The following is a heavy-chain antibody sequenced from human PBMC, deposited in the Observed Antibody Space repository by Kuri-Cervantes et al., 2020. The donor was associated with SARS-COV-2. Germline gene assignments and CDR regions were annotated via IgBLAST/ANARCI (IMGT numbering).Heavy chain of an antibody. CDR1: GGSFSGYY. CDR3: ARVSSSLDY. CDR2: INHSGST. Sequence: SETLSLTCAVYGGSFSGYYWSWIRQPPGKGLEWIGEINHSGSTNYNPSLKSRVTISVETSKNQFSLKLSSVTAADTAVYYCARVSSSLDYWGQGTLVTVSS. V-gene: IGHV4-34*01. D-gene: IGHD6-13*01. J-gene: IGHJ4*02.